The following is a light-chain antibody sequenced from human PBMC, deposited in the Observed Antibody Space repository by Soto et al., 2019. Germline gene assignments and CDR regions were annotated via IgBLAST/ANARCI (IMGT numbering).Light chain of an antibody. V-gene: IGLV2-23*01. CDR3: CSSTPSKLIV. CDR2: EGN. J-gene: IGLJ1*01. Sequence: QPVLTQPASVSGAPGQSITISCTGSRSGVGSYRLVSWYQCHPGKVPKLIIYEGNKRPSGVSDRFSGSEPGNTASLTISGLQAEDEAAYYCCSSTPSKLIVFGTGTPLTVL. CDR1: RSGVGSYRL.